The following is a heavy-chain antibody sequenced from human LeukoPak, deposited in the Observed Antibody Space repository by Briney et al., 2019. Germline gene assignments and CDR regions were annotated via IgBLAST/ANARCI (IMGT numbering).Heavy chain of an antibody. CDR2: IHTSGTT. Sequence: SETLSLTCTVSGGSISSSSYFWSWIRQPAGKGLEWIGRIHTSGTTNYNPSLKSRVTISIDRSKNQFSLKLSSVTATDTAMYYCTRGGGYDAFDIWGQGTMVTVSS. D-gene: IGHD2-15*01. V-gene: IGHV4-61*02. CDR3: TRGGGYDAFDI. J-gene: IGHJ3*02. CDR1: GGSISSSSYF.